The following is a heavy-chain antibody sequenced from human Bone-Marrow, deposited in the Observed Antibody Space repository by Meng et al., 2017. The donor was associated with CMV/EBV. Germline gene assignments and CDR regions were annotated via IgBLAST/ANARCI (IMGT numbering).Heavy chain of an antibody. D-gene: IGHD3-3*01. V-gene: IGHV1-2*02. CDR1: GYTFTGYY. Sequence: ASVKVSCKASGYTFTGYYMHWVRQAPGQGLEWMGWINPNSGGTNYAQKFQGRVTMTRDTSISTAYMELSRLRSEDTAVYYCARGSADVLRFLEWLLPTPYYYYGMDVWGQGTTVTVSS. J-gene: IGHJ6*02. CDR2: INPNSGGT. CDR3: ARGSADVLRFLEWLLPTPYYYYGMDV.